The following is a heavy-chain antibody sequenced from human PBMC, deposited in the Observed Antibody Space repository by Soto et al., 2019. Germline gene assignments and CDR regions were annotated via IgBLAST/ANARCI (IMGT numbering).Heavy chain of an antibody. CDR2: IYNSGGT. J-gene: IGHJ4*02. CDR3: ARDLVRGVGGY. CDR1: GGSVTGGGGY. D-gene: IGHD3-10*01. V-gene: IGHV4-31*03. Sequence: QVQLQESGPGLVKPSQTLSLTCTVSGGSVTGGGGYWSWVRQHPGKGLEWIGYIYNSGGTSYKPSLKSRGTISIDMSKNQLTLRLSYMTAADTAVYYCARDLVRGVGGYWGQGTLVTVSS.